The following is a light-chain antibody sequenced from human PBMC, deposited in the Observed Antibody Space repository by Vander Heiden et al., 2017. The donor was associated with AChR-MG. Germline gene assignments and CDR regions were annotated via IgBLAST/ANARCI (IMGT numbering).Light chain of an antibody. CDR3: AALDDSLSGYV. J-gene: IGLJ1*01. V-gene: IGLV1-47*01. CDR1: SSNIGTNY. Sequence: QSVLPQPPSASGTPGQRVSLACSVSSSNIGTNYVDWYQQLPGTAPKLLVYRNNQRPSGVPDRFSGSKSGTSASLAISGLRSEDEADYYCAALDDSLSGYVFGTGTKVTVL. CDR2: RNN.